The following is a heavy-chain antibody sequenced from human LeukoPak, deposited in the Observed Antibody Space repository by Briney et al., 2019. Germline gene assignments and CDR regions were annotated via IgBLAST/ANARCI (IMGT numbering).Heavy chain of an antibody. J-gene: IGHJ4*02. V-gene: IGHV1-24*01. D-gene: IGHD3-16*01. CDR1: GYTLTELS. CDR2: FDPEDGET. CDR3: ATVFSIGGYYFDY. Sequence: ASVKVSCKVSGYTLTELSMHWVRQAPGKGLEWMGGFDPEDGETIYAQKFQGRVTMTEDTSTDTAYMELSSLGSEDTAVYYCATVFSIGGYYFDYWGQGTLVTVSS.